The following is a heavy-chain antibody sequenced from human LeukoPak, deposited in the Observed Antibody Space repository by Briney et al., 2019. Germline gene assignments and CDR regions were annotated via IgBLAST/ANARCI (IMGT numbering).Heavy chain of an antibody. CDR2: INHSGST. D-gene: IGHD6-19*01. J-gene: IGHJ4*02. CDR1: GGSFSGYY. V-gene: IGHV4-34*01. Sequence: PSEALSLTCAVYGGSFSGYYWSWIRQPPGKGLEWIGEINHSGSTNYNPSLKSRVTISVDTSKNQFSLKLSSVTAADTAVYYCARTLGIAVAARGFDYWGQGTLVTVSS. CDR3: ARTLGIAVAARGFDY.